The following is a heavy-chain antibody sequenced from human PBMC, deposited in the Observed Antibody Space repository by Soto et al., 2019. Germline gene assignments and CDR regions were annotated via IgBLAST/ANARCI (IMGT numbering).Heavy chain of an antibody. CDR2: IYYSGST. D-gene: IGHD3-10*01. CDR1: GGSISSGGYY. V-gene: IGHV4-31*03. CDR3: ARDGTTMVGDYYYYCGMDV. J-gene: IGHJ6*02. Sequence: SETLSLTCTVSGGSISSGGYYWSWIRQHPGKGLEWIGYIYYSGSTYYNPSLKSRVTISVDTSKNQFSLKLSSVTAADTAVYYCARDGTTMVGDYYYYCGMDVWGQGTTVTVSS.